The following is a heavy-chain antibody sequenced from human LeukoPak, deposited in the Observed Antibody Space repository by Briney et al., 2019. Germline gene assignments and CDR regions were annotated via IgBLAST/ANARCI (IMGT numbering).Heavy chain of an antibody. J-gene: IGHJ6*02. V-gene: IGHV3-21*01. Sequence: SGGSLRLSCAASGFSFSSYSMNWVRQAPGKGLEWVSSISGSGSYIYYADSVKGRFTISRDNAKNSLYLQMNNLRAEDTAVYYCARQNILPGYDYYYYGMDVWGQGTTVTVSS. CDR1: GFSFSSYS. CDR3: ARQNILPGYDYYYYGMDV. D-gene: IGHD3-9*01. CDR2: ISGSGSYI.